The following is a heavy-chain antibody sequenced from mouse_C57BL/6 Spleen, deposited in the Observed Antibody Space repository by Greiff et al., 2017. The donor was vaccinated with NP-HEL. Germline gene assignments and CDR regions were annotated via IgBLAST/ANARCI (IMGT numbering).Heavy chain of an antibody. CDR3: ARWSVVATRYFDV. Sequence: QVQLKQPGAELVRPGSSVKLSCTASGYTFTSYWMHWVKQRPIQGLEWIGNIDPSDSATHYNQKFKDKATLTVDKSSSTAYMQLSSLTSEDSAVYYCARWSVVATRYFDVWGTGTTVTVSS. D-gene: IGHD1-1*01. V-gene: IGHV1-52*01. J-gene: IGHJ1*03. CDR2: IDPSDSAT. CDR1: GYTFTSYW.